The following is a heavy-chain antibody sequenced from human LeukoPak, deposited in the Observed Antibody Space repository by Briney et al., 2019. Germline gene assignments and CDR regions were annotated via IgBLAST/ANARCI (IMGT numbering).Heavy chain of an antibody. CDR2: ISAYNGNT. V-gene: IGHV1-18*01. D-gene: IGHD1-26*01. CDR1: GYTFTSYG. Sequence: ASVKVSXKASGYTFTSYGISWVRQAPGQGLEWMGWISAYNGNTKYAQKLQGRVTMTADTSTSTAYMELRSLRSDDTAVYYCARRHTVKWELPDYWGQGTLVTVSS. J-gene: IGHJ4*02. CDR3: ARRHTVKWELPDY.